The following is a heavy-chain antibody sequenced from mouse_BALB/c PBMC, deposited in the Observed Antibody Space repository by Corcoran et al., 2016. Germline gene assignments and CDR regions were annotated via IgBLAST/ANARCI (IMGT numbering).Heavy chain of an antibody. CDR2: INTYTGAP. V-gene: IGHV9-1*02. Sequence: QIQLVQSGPELKKPGETVKISCKASGYTFTNYGMNWVKQAPGKGLKWMGWINTYTGAPTYADDFKGRFAFSWETSASTAYLQINNLKNEYMATYVCATLYGSSLDYFDYWGQGTTLTVAS. J-gene: IGHJ2*01. CDR3: ATLYGSSLDYFDY. CDR1: GYTFTNYG. D-gene: IGHD1-1*01.